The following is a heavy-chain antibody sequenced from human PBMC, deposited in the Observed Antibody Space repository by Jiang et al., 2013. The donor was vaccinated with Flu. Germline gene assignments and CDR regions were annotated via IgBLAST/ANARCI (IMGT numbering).Heavy chain of an antibody. CDR3: AREDYYDSSGAEGRAFDI. D-gene: IGHD3-22*01. Sequence: WVAVIWYDGSNKYYADSVKGRFTISRDNSKNTLYLQMNSLRAEDTAVYYCAREDYYDSSGAEGRAFDIWGQGTMVTVSS. CDR2: IWYDGSNK. J-gene: IGHJ3*02. V-gene: IGHV3-33*01.